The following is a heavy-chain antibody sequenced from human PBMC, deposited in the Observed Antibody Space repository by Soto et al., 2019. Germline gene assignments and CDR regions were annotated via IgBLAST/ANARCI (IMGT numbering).Heavy chain of an antibody. D-gene: IGHD2-2*01. CDR2: INSDGSSA. CDR3: AKGVPAATRYFQH. CDR1: GFSFSSYW. J-gene: IGHJ1*01. V-gene: IGHV3-74*01. Sequence: VQLVESGGGLVQPGGSLRLSCAASGFSFSSYWMHWVRHAPGKGLVWVSRINSDGSSATYADSVKGRFTISRDNAKNPLYLQMNSLTPEDPAVYYCAKGVPAATRYFQHWGQGTLVTVSS.